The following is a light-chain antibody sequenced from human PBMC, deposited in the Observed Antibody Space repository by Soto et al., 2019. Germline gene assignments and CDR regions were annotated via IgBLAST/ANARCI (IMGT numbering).Light chain of an antibody. J-gene: IGLJ1*01. CDR1: SSDVGGYNF. CDR2: DVS. CDR3: CSYAGSYTWV. V-gene: IGLV2-11*01. Sequence: QSVLTQPRSVSESPGQSVTISCTGTSSDVGGYNFVSWYQQHPGKAPKLMIYDVSKRPSGVPDRFSGSKSGNTASLTISGLQAEDEADYYCCSYAGSYTWVFGTGTKVTV.